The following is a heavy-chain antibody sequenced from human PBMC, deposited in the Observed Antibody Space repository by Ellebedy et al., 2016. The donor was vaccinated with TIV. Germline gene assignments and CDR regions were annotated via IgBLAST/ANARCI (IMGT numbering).Heavy chain of an antibody. V-gene: IGHV3-74*01. CDR3: AKDRSFGGVIVREVPLDY. J-gene: IGHJ4*02. D-gene: IGHD3-16*02. CDR1: GFTFSSYW. CDR2: INSDGTST. Sequence: PGGSLRLSCAASGFTFSSYWMHRVRQAPGKGLVWVSHINSDGTSTSYADSVKGRLTISRDNSKNTLFLQMNSLRAEDTAVYYCAKDRSFGGVIVREVPLDYWGQGTLVTVSS.